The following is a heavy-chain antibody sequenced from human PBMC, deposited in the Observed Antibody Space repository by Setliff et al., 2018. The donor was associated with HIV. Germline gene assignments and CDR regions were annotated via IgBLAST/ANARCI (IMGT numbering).Heavy chain of an antibody. Sequence: GGSLRLSCAASGFTFSSYSMNWVRQAPGKGLEWVSYISGSSDVIDYADSVKGRFTISRDNAKNSLYLQMNTLRVEDTAVYYCARGNSREDRIYSYGDPWGQGTLVTVSS. J-gene: IGHJ5*02. D-gene: IGHD2-15*01. CDR2: ISGSSDVI. CDR1: GFTFSSYS. V-gene: IGHV3-48*01. CDR3: ARGNSREDRIYSYGDP.